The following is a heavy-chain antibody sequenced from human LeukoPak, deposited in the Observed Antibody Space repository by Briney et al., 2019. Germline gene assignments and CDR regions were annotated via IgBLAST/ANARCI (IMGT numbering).Heavy chain of an antibody. J-gene: IGHJ4*02. Sequence: ASVKVSCKASGYTFTGYYMHWVRQAPGQGREWMGWINPNSGGTNYAQKFQGRVTMTRDTSISTAYMELSRLRSDDTAVYYCARGNWNDRGALPDYWGQGTLVTVSS. V-gene: IGHV1-2*02. CDR1: GYTFTGYY. D-gene: IGHD1-1*01. CDR2: INPNSGGT. CDR3: ARGNWNDRGALPDY.